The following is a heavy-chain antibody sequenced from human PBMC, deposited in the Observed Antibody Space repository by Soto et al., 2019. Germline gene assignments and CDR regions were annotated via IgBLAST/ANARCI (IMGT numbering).Heavy chain of an antibody. CDR3: ARLSSGYYPDY. CDR2: IHYSGNT. D-gene: IGHD3-22*01. Sequence: SHSLSLTCPFYCPVACNYSCFWIRQPPGKGLEWMGYIHYSGNTNYNPSLKSRVTISVDTSKNQFSLNLSSVTAADTAVYYCARLSSGYYPDYWGQGTLVTVSS. J-gene: IGHJ4*02. CDR1: CPVACNYS. V-gene: IGHV4-59*08.